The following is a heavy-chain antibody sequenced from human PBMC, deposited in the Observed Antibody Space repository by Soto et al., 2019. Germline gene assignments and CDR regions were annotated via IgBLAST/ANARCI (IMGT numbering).Heavy chain of an antibody. J-gene: IGHJ5*02. D-gene: IGHD2-21*02. CDR1: GGTFSSYA. CDR2: IIPIFGTA. Sequence: VKVSCKASGGTFSSYAISWVRQAPGQGLEWMGGIIPIFGTANYAQKFQGRVTITADKSTSTAYMELSSLRSEDTAVYYCARVGVVTDYNWFEPWGQGTLVTVSS. CDR3: ARVGVVTDYNWFEP. V-gene: IGHV1-69*06.